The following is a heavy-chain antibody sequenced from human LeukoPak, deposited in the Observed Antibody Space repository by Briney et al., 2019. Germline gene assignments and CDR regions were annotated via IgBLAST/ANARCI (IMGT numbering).Heavy chain of an antibody. D-gene: IGHD2-15*01. Sequence: PGGSLRLSCAASGFTFSSYWMHWVRQAPGKGLVWVSRINSDGSDTSYADSVKGRFTISRDNAKNTLYLQMNSLRGEDTAVYYCASGGPNAFDIWGQGTMVTVSS. V-gene: IGHV3-74*01. CDR3: ASGGPNAFDI. CDR2: INSDGSDT. CDR1: GFTFSSYW. J-gene: IGHJ3*02.